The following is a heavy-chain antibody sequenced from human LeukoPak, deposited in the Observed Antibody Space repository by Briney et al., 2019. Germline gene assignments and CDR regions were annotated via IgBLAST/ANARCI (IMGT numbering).Heavy chain of an antibody. D-gene: IGHD5-18*01. CDR2: IYYSGST. CDR1: GGSVSSGSYY. CDR3: ARVQRIQLWLVPEYYLDC. Sequence: PSETLSLTCTVSGGSVSSGSYYWSWIRQPPGKGLEWIGYIYYSGSTNYNPSLKSRVTISVDTSKNQFSLKLSSVTAADTAVYYCARVQRIQLWLVPEYYLDCWGQGTLVTVSS. J-gene: IGHJ4*02. V-gene: IGHV4-61*01.